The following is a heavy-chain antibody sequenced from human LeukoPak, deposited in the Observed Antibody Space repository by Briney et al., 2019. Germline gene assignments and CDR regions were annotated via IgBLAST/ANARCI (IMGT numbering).Heavy chain of an antibody. CDR3: ARTTEGGYSYGHFYYYYMDV. J-gene: IGHJ6*03. D-gene: IGHD5-18*01. V-gene: IGHV4-34*01. CDR2: INHSGST. Sequence: SETLSLTCAVYGGSFSGYYWSWIRQPPGKGLEWIGEINHSGSTNYNPSLKSRVTISVDTSKNQFSLKLSSVTAADTAVYYCARTTEGGYSYGHFYYYYMDVWGKGTTVTISS. CDR1: GGSFSGYY.